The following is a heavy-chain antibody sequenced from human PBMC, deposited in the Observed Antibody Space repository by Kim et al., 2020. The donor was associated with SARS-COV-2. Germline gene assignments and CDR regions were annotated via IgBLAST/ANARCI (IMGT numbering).Heavy chain of an antibody. CDR3: ARGKYYYDGSGNPRFWYFDL. D-gene: IGHD3-22*01. V-gene: IGHV4-59*01. Sequence: SETLSLTCTVSGGSISYYYWTWIRQPPGKGLEWIGDVFDSGSTNYNPSLTSRVAISLGTSKKQFFMQLTSVTAADTAVYYCARGKYYYDGSGNPRFWYFDLWGRGTLVTVSS. J-gene: IGHJ2*01. CDR1: GGSISYYY. CDR2: VFDSGST.